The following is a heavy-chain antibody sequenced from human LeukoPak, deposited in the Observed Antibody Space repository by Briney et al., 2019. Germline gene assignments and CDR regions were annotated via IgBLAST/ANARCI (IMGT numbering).Heavy chain of an antibody. CDR3: ARDPVAAPPNWFDP. CDR2: ISSSSSTI. Sequence: PGGSLRLSCAAPGFTFSSYSMNWVRQAPGKGLEWVSYISSSSSTIYYADSVKGRFTISRDNAKNSLYLQMNSLRDEDTAVYYCARDPVAAPPNWFDPWGQGTLVTVSS. D-gene: IGHD6-6*01. V-gene: IGHV3-48*02. CDR1: GFTFSSYS. J-gene: IGHJ5*02.